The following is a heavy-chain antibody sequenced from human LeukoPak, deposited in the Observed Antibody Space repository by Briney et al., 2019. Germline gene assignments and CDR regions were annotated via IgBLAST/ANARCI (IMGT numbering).Heavy chain of an antibody. D-gene: IGHD3-3*01. CDR2: INHSGST. V-gene: IGHV4-34*01. J-gene: IGHJ6*03. CDR3: ARVYDFWSGIYYYMDV. CDR1: GGSFSGYY. Sequence: SETLSLTCAVYGGSFSGYYWSWIRQPPGKGLEWIGEINHSGSTNYNPSLKSRVTISVDTSKNQFSLKLSSVTAADTAVYYCARVYDFWSGIYYYMDVWGKGTTVTVSS.